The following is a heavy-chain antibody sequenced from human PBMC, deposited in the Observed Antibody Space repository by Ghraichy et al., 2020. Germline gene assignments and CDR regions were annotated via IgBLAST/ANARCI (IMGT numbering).Heavy chain of an antibody. Sequence: LRLSCAASGFSFNDQYMDWVRQAPGKGLEWVGRIRNKANSYTTEYAASVKGRFTVSRDESENSVYLQMNSLKTEDTAVYYCARNRYTYGSPNGMDVWGPGTTVTVS. D-gene: IGHD5-18*01. CDR3: ARNRYTYGSPNGMDV. V-gene: IGHV3-72*01. CDR2: IRNKANSYTT. J-gene: IGHJ6*02. CDR1: GFSFNDQY.